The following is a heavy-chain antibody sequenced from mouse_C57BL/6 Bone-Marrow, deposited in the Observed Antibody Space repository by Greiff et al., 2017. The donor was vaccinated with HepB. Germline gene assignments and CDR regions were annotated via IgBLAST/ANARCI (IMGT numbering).Heavy chain of an antibody. CDR2: ISGGGGNT. V-gene: IGHV5-9*01. J-gene: IGHJ3*01. CDR1: GFTFSSYT. CDR3: ASYDYDEGAWFAY. D-gene: IGHD2-4*01. Sequence: EVQRVESGGGLVKPGGSLKLSCAASGFTFSSYTMSWVRQTPEKRLEWVATISGGGGNTYYPDSVKGRFTISRDNAKNTLYLQMSSLRSEDTALYYCASYDYDEGAWFAYWGQGTLVTVSA.